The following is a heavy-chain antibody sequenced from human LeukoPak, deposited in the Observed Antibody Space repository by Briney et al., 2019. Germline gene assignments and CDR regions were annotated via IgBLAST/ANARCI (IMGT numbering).Heavy chain of an antibody. Sequence: GRSLRLSCAASGFTFSSYAMHWVRQAPGKGLEWVAVILYDGSNKKYADSVKGRSTISRDNSKNPLYLQMNSLRAEDTAVYYCARGSLDGTYTFDIWGQGAMVTVSS. CDR3: ARGSLDGTYTFDI. D-gene: IGHD1-1*01. V-gene: IGHV3-30-3*01. CDR2: ILYDGSNK. J-gene: IGHJ3*02. CDR1: GFTFSSYA.